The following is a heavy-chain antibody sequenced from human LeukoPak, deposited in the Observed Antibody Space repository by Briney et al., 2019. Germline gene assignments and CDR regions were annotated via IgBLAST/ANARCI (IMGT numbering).Heavy chain of an antibody. CDR1: GFTFMSYW. J-gene: IGHJ5*02. V-gene: IGHV3-7*03. Sequence: GGSLRLSCAASGFTFMSYWMTWVRQAPGKGLEWVANKNQDGSEKYYVDSVKGRFTISRDNAKNSLYVQMNSLRAEDTAVYYCARVNNGYCNGGNCWGWLDPWGQGTLVTVSS. D-gene: IGHD2-15*01. CDR3: ARVNNGYCNGGNCWGWLDP. CDR2: KNQDGSEK.